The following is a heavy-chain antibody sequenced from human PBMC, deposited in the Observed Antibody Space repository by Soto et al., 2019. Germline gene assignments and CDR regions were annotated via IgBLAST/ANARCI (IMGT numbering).Heavy chain of an antibody. V-gene: IGHV1-24*01. D-gene: IGHD2-8*01. Sequence: GASVKVSCKVSGYTLTELSVHWVRQAPGKGLEWMGGFDPEDGETIYAQKFQGRVTMTEDTSTDTAYMELGSLRSDDTAVYYCLKNGQPPYYYYGMDVWGQGTTVTVSS. CDR1: GYTLTELS. J-gene: IGHJ6*02. CDR3: LKNGQPPYYYYGMDV. CDR2: FDPEDGET.